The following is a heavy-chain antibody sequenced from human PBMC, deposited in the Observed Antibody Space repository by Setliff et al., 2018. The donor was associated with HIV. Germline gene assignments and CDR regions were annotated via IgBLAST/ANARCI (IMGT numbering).Heavy chain of an antibody. V-gene: IGHV3-48*03. CDR1: GFSFSNYE. CDR3: AKEGGSSGHAGNFDF. Sequence: GGSLRLSCAASGFSFSNYEMTWVRQAPGKGLEWVPSISISGTLIYYADSVKGRFTTTRANTKNSLYLQMNSLMPEDTGIYYCAKEGGSSGHAGNFDFWGQGTLVTVSS. CDR2: ISISGTLI. D-gene: IGHD6-19*01. J-gene: IGHJ4*02.